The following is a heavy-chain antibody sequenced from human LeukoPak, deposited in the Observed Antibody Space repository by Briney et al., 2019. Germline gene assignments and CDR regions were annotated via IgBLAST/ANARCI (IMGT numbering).Heavy chain of an antibody. CDR1: GYTFTGYY. J-gene: IGHJ4*02. V-gene: IGHV1-2*02. Sequence: GASVKVSCKASGYTFTGYYMHWVRQAPGQGLEWMGWINPNSGGTNYAQKFQGRVTMTRDTSISTSYMELSRLRSDDTAVYYCAKKYSSSSAMGYWGQGTLVTVSS. D-gene: IGHD6-6*01. CDR2: INPNSGGT. CDR3: AKKYSSSSAMGY.